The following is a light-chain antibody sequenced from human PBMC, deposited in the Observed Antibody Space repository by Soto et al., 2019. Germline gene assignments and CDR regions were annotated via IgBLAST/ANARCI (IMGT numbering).Light chain of an antibody. CDR3: QQSYSTPLT. J-gene: IGKJ4*01. CDR1: QTIIGY. Sequence: EIQMTQSPSSLSASIGDSVTITCRASQTIIGYLNWYQQKPGKAPRLLINAASNLQSGVPSRFSGSGSGTDFTLTISSLQPEDFATYYCQQSYSTPLTFGGGTKVDIK. V-gene: IGKV1-39*01. CDR2: AAS.